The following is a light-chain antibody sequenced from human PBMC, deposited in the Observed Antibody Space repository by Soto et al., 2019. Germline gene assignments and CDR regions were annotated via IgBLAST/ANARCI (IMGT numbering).Light chain of an antibody. CDR1: QSVSSS. J-gene: IGKJ2*01. Sequence: DIQMTQSPSTLSAFVGDRVTITCRASQSVSSSLAWYQQKPGKAPKLLIYDSSTLESGVPSRFSGSGYGTEFTLTINSLQPGDFATYYCQQYESFSPYTFGQGTRLAI. CDR3: QQYESFSPYT. V-gene: IGKV1-5*01. CDR2: DSS.